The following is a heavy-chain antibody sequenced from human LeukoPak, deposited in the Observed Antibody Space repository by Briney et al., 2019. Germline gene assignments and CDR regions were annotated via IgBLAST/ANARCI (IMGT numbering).Heavy chain of an antibody. V-gene: IGHV5-51*01. CDR3: ARRDYGGDPGI. CDR1: GYTFTGYY. J-gene: IGHJ3*02. CDR2: IYPGDSDT. Sequence: ASVKVSCKASGYTFTGYYMHWVRQAPGQGLEWMGIIYPGDSDTRYSPSFQGQVTISADKSISTAYLQWSSLKASDTAMYYCARRDYGGDPGIWGQGTMVTVSS. D-gene: IGHD4-23*01.